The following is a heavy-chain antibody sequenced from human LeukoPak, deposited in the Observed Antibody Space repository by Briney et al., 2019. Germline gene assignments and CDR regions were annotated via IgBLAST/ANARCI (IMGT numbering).Heavy chain of an antibody. J-gene: IGHJ4*02. CDR3: ARGVYCSGGSCYLDY. D-gene: IGHD2-15*01. CDR1: GGSISSYY. Sequence: SETLSLTCTVFGGSISSYYWSWIRQPPGKGLEWIGYIYYSGSTNYNPSLKSRVTISVDTSKNQFSLKLSSVTAADTAVYYCARGVYCSGGSCYLDYWGQGTLVTVSS. V-gene: IGHV4-59*01. CDR2: IYYSGST.